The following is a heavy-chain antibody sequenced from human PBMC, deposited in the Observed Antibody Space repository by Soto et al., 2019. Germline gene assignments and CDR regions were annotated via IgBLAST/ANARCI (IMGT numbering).Heavy chain of an antibody. V-gene: IGHV4-4*07. CDR1: GASISGFY. CDR2: IYATGTT. CDR3: VRDGTKTLRDWFDP. D-gene: IGHD1-1*01. Sequence: SETLSLTCTVSGASISGFYWSWSRKSAGKGLEWIGRIYATGTTDYNPSLKSRVMMSVDTSKKQFSLKLRSVTAADTAVYYCVRDGTKTLRDWFDPWGQGISVTVSS. J-gene: IGHJ5*02.